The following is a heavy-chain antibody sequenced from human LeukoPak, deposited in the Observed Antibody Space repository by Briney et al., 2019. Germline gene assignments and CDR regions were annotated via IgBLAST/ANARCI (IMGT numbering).Heavy chain of an antibody. CDR3: AKGAPNYYGSKFDP. CDR1: GFTFSSYV. V-gene: IGHV3-23*01. Sequence: PGGSLRLSCAASGFTFSSYVMSWVRQAPGKGLEWVSAISGSGGSTYYADSVKGRFTISRDNSKNTLYQQMNSLRAEDTAIYYCAKGAPNYYGSKFDPWGQGTLVTVSS. CDR2: ISGSGGST. D-gene: IGHD3-10*01. J-gene: IGHJ5*02.